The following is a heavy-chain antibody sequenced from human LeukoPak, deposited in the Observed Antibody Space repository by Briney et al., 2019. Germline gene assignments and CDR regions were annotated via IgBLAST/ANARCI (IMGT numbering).Heavy chain of an antibody. Sequence: KPSETLSLTCTVSGGSISSSSYYWGWIRQPPGKGLEWIGSIYYSGSTYYNPSLKSRVTISVDTSKNHFSQKVSSVTAADTAVYYCARSRKNDCSSTSCYTDYWGQGTLVTVSS. D-gene: IGHD2-2*02. CDR1: GGSISSSSYY. CDR3: ARSRKNDCSSTSCYTDY. J-gene: IGHJ4*02. V-gene: IGHV4-39*02. CDR2: IYYSGST.